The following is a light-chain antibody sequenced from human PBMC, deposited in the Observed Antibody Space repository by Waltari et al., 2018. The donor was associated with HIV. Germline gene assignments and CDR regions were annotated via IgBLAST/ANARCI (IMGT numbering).Light chain of an antibody. Sequence: IVLTHSPATLSVSPGEIAALSCRASQSVTNNLAWYQQKPGQAPRLLIYDASTRATGILDRFSSSGAGTEVTSNSRGMQYEDYAINYCQQYNTWQGTFGQGTEVEIK. CDR2: DAS. V-gene: IGKV3-15*01. J-gene: IGKJ1*01. CDR3: QQYNTWQGT. CDR1: QSVTNN.